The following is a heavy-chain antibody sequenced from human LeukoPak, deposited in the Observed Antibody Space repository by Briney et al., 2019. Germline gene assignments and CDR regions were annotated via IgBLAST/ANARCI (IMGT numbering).Heavy chain of an antibody. CDR2: IYYSGST. CDR1: GGSISSSSYY. Sequence: SETLSLTCTVSGGSISSSSYYWSWIRQHPGKGLEWIGYIYYSGSTYYNPSLKSRVTISVDTSKNQFSLKLSSVTAADTAVYYCAREGPRDYYYYGMDVWGQGTTVTVSS. V-gene: IGHV4-31*03. CDR3: AREGPRDYYYYGMDV. J-gene: IGHJ6*02.